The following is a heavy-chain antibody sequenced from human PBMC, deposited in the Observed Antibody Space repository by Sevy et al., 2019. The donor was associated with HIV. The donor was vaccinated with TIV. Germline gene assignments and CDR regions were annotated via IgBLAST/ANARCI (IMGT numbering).Heavy chain of an antibody. CDR3: ARASHIAAAGILDY. J-gene: IGHJ4*02. V-gene: IGHV1-69*13. D-gene: IGHD6-13*01. Sequence: ASVKVSCKASGGTFSSYAISWVRQAPGQGLEWMGRIIPIFGRANYAQKFQGRVTITADESTSTAYMELSSLRSEDTDVYYCARASHIAAAGILDYWGQGTLVTVSS. CDR1: GGTFSSYA. CDR2: IIPIFGRA.